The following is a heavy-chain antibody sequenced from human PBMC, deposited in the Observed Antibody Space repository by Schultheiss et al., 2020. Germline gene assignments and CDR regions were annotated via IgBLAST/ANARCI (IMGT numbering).Heavy chain of an antibody. CDR3: AKGVNYYDSSGLDY. CDR2: ISGSGGTI. D-gene: IGHD3-22*01. Sequence: GGSLRLSCAASGFTFSTYAMGWVRQAPGKGLEWVSAISGSGGTIYYADSVQGRFTISRDNAKNSLYLQMNSLRAEDTAVYYCAKGVNYYDSSGLDYWGQGTLVTVSS. CDR1: GFTFSTYA. J-gene: IGHJ4*02. V-gene: IGHV3-23*01.